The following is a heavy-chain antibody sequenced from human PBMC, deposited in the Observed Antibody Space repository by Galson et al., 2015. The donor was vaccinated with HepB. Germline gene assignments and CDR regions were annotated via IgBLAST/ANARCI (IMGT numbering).Heavy chain of an antibody. CDR2: IWYDGSNK. Sequence: SLRLSCAASGFIFSSCAMHWVRQAPGKGLEWVAVIWYDGSNKHYADSVRGRFTISRDNSRNTLYLQMNNLRAEDTAVYYCVREKGEGGGDCLDYWGQGTLVT. J-gene: IGHJ4*02. CDR3: VREKGEGGGDCLDY. D-gene: IGHD2-21*02. V-gene: IGHV3-33*01. CDR1: GFIFSSCA.